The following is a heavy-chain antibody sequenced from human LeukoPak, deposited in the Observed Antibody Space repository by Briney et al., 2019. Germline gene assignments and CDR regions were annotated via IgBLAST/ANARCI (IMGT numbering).Heavy chain of an antibody. J-gene: IGHJ4*02. V-gene: IGHV1-69*04. D-gene: IGHD6-13*01. CDR1: GGTFSSYA. Sequence: SVKVSCKASGGTFSSYAISWVRQAPGQGLEWMGRIIPILGIANYAQKFQGRVTITADKSTSTAYMELSSLRSEDTAVYYCARGDSSSWLSLDYWGQGTLVTVSS. CDR2: IIPILGIA. CDR3: ARGDSSSWLSLDY.